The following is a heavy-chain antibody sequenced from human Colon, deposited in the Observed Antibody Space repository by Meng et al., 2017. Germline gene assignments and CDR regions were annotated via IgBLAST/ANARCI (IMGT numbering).Heavy chain of an antibody. CDR3: AHSSVAVAGPLWFDP. V-gene: IGHV2-5*02. CDR1: GFSLSTSGVA. D-gene: IGHD6-19*01. J-gene: IGHJ5*02. Sequence: ITLEEACLTLVKPSQPLTLAWNCSGFSLSTSGVAVCWVRQPPGKALKWLATICWDDDKRYSPSLKSRLTITKDTSKNQVVLTMTNMDPVDTATYYCAHSSVAVAGPLWFDPWGQGTLVTVSS. CDR2: ICWDDDK.